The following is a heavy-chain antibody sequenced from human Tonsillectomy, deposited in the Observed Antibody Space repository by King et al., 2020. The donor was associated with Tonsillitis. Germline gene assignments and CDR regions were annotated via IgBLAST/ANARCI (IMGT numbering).Heavy chain of an antibody. CDR1: GGSISSYY. Sequence: VQLQESGPGLVKPSETLSLTCTVSGGSISSYYWSWIRQPPGKGLEWIGYIYFSGSTNYNPSLKSRVTISLDTSKNQFSLKLSSVTAADTAVYYCARDNPESTLDYWGQGTLVTVSS. D-gene: IGHD1-14*01. V-gene: IGHV4-59*01. CDR2: IYFSGST. CDR3: ARDNPESTLDY. J-gene: IGHJ4*02.